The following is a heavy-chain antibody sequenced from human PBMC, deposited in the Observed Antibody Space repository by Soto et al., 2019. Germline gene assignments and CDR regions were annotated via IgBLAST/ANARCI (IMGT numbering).Heavy chain of an antibody. V-gene: IGHV3-23*01. Sequence: EVQLLESGGGLVQPGGSLRLSCAASGFTFSSYAMSWVRQAPGKGLEWVSGIVGSGASTYYADSVTGRFTISRDNSKNTLFLQMNSLRAEDTAVYYCAKDLQFSGWCGLYYFDYWGQGTLVTVSS. CDR1: GFTFSSYA. J-gene: IGHJ4*02. D-gene: IGHD6-19*01. CDR2: IVGSGAST. CDR3: AKDLQFSGWCGLYYFDY.